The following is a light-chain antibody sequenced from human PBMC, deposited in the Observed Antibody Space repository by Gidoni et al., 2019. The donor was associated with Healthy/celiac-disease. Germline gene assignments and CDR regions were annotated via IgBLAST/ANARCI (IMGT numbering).Light chain of an antibody. J-gene: IGKJ1*01. Sequence: DIQMTQSPSTLSASVGDRVTITCRASQSISSWLAWYQQKPGKAPKRLIYTASSLESGVPSRFSGSGSGTEFTLTISSLQPDDFATYYCQQYNSYSTFGQGTKVEIK. CDR2: TAS. CDR1: QSISSW. V-gene: IGKV1-5*03. CDR3: QQYNSYST.